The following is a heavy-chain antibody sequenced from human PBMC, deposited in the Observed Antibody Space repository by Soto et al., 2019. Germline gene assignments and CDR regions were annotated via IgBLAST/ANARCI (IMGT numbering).Heavy chain of an antibody. Sequence: PWGALRLSCAGSGFTFKTYTFHWGRQPPGKGLEWVAVISYDGSNKYYADSVKGRFTVSRDNSKSTLFLQMNSLTPEDTAVYYCARGSMYNWNQSPPDSWGQGTLVTVSS. D-gene: IGHD1-20*01. CDR1: GFTFKTYT. J-gene: IGHJ4*02. V-gene: IGHV3-30-3*01. CDR2: ISYDGSNK. CDR3: ARGSMYNWNQSPPDS.